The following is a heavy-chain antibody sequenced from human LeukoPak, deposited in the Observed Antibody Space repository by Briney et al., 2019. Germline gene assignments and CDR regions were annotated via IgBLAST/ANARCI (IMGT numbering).Heavy chain of an antibody. V-gene: IGHV4-59*01. Sequence: PSETLSLTCTVSGGSISSYYWSWIRQPPGKGLEWIGYIYYSGSTNYNPSLKSRVTISVDTSKNQFSLKLSSVTAADTAVYYCARDNSSGYKFLGYFDYWGQGTLVTVSS. D-gene: IGHD3-22*01. CDR2: IYYSGST. CDR1: GGSISSYY. J-gene: IGHJ4*02. CDR3: ARDNSSGYKFLGYFDY.